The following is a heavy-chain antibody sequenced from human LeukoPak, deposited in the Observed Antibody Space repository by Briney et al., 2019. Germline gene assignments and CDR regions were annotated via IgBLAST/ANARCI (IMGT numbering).Heavy chain of an antibody. V-gene: IGHV1-18*01. CDR3: ARTYYYDSSGYKEVPTYDY. D-gene: IGHD3-22*01. CDR2: ISAYNGNT. CDR1: GYTFTIYG. Sequence: ASVTVSCKASGYTFTIYGISWVRPAPGQGLEWMGWISAYNGNTNYAQKLQGRVTMTTDTSTSTAYMELRSLRSDDTAVYYCARTYYYDSSGYKEVPTYDYWGQGTLVTVSS. J-gene: IGHJ4*02.